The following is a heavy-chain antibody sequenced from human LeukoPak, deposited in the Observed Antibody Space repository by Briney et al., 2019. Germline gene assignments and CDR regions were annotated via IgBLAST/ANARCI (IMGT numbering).Heavy chain of an antibody. J-gene: IGHJ4*02. V-gene: IGHV3-23*01. CDR3: AKQVSCDTTTCYSGMPPDY. CDR1: GFPFSRYA. D-gene: IGHD2/OR15-2a*01. CDR2: ISGSDGSR. Sequence: GGSLRLSCAASGFPFSRYAMSWVRQTPERGLEWVSVISGSDGSRYYADSVKGRFTISGDDSRNTVYLQMNNLRAEDTAVYYCAKQVSCDTTTCYSGMPPDYWGQGTLVAVSS.